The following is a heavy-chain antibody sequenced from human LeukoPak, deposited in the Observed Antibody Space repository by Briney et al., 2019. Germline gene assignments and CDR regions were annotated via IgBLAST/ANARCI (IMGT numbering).Heavy chain of an antibody. V-gene: IGHV4-4*07. D-gene: IGHD3-3*01. CDR3: ARETDYDFWSGYFDY. Sequence: NASETLSLTCTVSSGSISSYYWSWIRQPAGKGLEWIGRIYTSGSTNYNPSLKSRVTTSVDTSKNQFSLKLSSVTAADTAVYYCARETDYDFWSGYFDYWGQGTLVTVSS. CDR2: IYTSGST. CDR1: SGSISSYY. J-gene: IGHJ4*02.